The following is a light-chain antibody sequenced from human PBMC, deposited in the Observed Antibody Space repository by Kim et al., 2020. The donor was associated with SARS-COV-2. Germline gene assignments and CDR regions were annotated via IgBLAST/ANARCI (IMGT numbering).Light chain of an antibody. CDR2: QVS. CDR3: MQGVHWPYT. J-gene: IGKJ2*01. V-gene: IGKV2-30*02. CDR1: QSLVHTNEITY. Sequence: DVVLTQSPLSLPVTXGQAASISCRSSQSLVHTNEITYLNWFQKRPGQSPRRLIYQVSNRDSGVPDRFSGSGSGNDFTLKISSVEAEDVGIYFCMQGVHWPYTFGQGTKLEIK.